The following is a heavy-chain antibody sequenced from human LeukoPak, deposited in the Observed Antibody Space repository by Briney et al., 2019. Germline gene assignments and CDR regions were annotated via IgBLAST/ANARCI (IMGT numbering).Heavy chain of an antibody. Sequence: SETLSLTCTVSRGSISSDYWSWIRQPAGKGLEWIGLIYISGTTNYNPSLKSRVTMSLDTSKNQFSLKLNSVTAADTAVYYCARVFHDWGQGTMVTVSS. CDR2: IYISGTT. CDR1: RGSISSDY. CDR3: ARVFHD. J-gene: IGHJ3*01. V-gene: IGHV4-4*07.